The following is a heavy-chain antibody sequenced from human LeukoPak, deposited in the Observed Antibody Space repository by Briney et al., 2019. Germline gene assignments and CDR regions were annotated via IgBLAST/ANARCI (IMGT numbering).Heavy chain of an antibody. D-gene: IGHD1-26*01. CDR1: GFTFSSYS. CDR2: ISSSSSYI. J-gene: IGHJ3*02. Sequence: GGSLRLSCAASGFTFSSYSMNWVRQAPGKGLEWVSSISSSSSYIYYADSVKGRFTISRDNAKNSLYLQMNSLRAEDTAVYYCGRGGGYSGSFYDAFDIWGQGTMVTVSS. V-gene: IGHV3-21*01. CDR3: GRGGGYSGSFYDAFDI.